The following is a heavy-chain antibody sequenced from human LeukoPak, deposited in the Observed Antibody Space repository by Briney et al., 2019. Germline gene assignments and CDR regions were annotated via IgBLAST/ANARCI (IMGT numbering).Heavy chain of an antibody. D-gene: IGHD1-26*01. CDR2: ISADNGNT. CDR1: GHTFPSDG. V-gene: IGHV1-18*01. J-gene: IGHJ4*02. Sequence: ASVKVSCKASGHTFPSDGVSWVRQDPGQGLEWTGGISADNGNTKYAQKFQGRVTVTIATSTNPAYMELRSLKSDDTALYYCAGGWELHDWGQRTLVTVSS. CDR3: AGGWELHD.